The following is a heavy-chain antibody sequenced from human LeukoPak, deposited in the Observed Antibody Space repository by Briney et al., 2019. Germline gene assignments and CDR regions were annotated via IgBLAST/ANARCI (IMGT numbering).Heavy chain of an antibody. V-gene: IGHV1-46*01. D-gene: IGHD4/OR15-4a*01. CDR3: ARGDDIVLTESGLPTYYLDY. CDR1: GYTFTNYC. CDR2: INPSVGST. Sequence: ASVKVSCKASGYTFTNYCMHWVRQAPGQGLEWMGVINPSVGSTDYAQKFQGTVTLTRDTSTSAVYMELSRLTSEDTAVYYCARGDDIVLTESGLPTYYLDYWGQGTLVTVSS. J-gene: IGHJ4*02.